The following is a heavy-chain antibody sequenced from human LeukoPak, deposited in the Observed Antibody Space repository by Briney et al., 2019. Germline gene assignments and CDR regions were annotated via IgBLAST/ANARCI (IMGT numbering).Heavy chain of an antibody. J-gene: IGHJ6*02. CDR2: ISYDGSNK. D-gene: IGHD4-17*01. CDR3: AVFGNHDYGDYYGMDV. Sequence: GRSLRLSCAASGFTFSSYAMHWVRQAPGKGLEWVAVISYDGSNKYYADSVKGRFTISRDNSKNTLYLQRNSLRAEDTAVYYCAVFGNHDYGDYYGMDVWGQGTTVTVSS. CDR1: GFTFSSYA. V-gene: IGHV3-30*04.